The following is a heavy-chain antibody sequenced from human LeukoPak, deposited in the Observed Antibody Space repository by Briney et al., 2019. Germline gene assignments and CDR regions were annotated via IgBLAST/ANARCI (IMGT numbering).Heavy chain of an antibody. CDR3: ARGPNYGSRSDYFDY. D-gene: IGHD3-10*01. CDR2: MKEDGSEK. Sequence: GGSLRLSCAASGFTFSDYWMNWVRQAPGKGLEWVANMKEDGSEKYCVDCVKGRFTISRDNAKNSLYLQMNSLRVEDTAVHYCARGPNYGSRSDYFDYWGQGTLVTVCS. V-gene: IGHV3-7*03. J-gene: IGHJ4*02. CDR1: GFTFSDYW.